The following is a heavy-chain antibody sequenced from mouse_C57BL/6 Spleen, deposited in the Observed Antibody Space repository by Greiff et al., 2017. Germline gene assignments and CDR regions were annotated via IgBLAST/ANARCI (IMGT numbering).Heavy chain of an antibody. D-gene: IGHD3-2*02. CDR3: TRERGSGYPFDY. Sequence: DVQLVESGAGLVKPGGSLKLSCAASGFNFSSYAMSWVRQTPEKRLEWVAYISSGGDYIYYADTVKGRFTISRDNARNTLYLQMSSLKSEDTAMYYCTRERGSGYPFDYWGQGTTLTVSS. J-gene: IGHJ2*01. V-gene: IGHV5-9-1*02. CDR1: GFNFSSYA. CDR2: ISSGGDYI.